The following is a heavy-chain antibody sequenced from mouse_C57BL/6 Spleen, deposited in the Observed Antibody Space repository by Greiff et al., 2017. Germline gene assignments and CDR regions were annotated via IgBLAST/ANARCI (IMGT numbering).Heavy chain of an antibody. CDR3: ARAVPYYGSSPHAMDY. V-gene: IGHV1-80*01. J-gene: IGHJ4*01. D-gene: IGHD1-1*01. Sequence: QVQLQQSGAELVKPGASVKISCKASGYAFSSYWMNWVKQRPGKGLEWIGQIYPGDGDTNYNGKFKGKATLTADKSSSTAYMQLSSLTSEDSAVYFCARAVPYYGSSPHAMDYWGQGTSVTVSS. CDR1: GYAFSSYW. CDR2: IYPGDGDT.